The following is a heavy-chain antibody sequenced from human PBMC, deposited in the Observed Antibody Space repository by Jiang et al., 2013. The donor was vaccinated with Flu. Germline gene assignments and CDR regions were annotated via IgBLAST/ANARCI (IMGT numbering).Heavy chain of an antibody. V-gene: IGHV4-61*02. Sequence: PGLVKPSQTLSLTCTVSGGSISSGSYYWSWIRQPAGKGLEWIGRIYTSGSTNYNPSLKSRVTISVDTSKNQFSLKLSSVTAADTAVYYCARWVEQWLTGENTPYWFDPWGQGTLVTVSS. CDR2: IYTSGST. D-gene: IGHD6-19*01. CDR1: GGSISSGSYY. J-gene: IGHJ5*02. CDR3: ARWVEQWLTGENTPYWFDP.